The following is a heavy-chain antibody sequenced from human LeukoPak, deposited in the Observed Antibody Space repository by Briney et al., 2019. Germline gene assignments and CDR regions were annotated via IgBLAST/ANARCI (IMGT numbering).Heavy chain of an antibody. J-gene: IGHJ4*02. D-gene: IGHD6-19*01. CDR3: AKYPREIAVAGRFGY. V-gene: IGHV3-23*01. Sequence: PGGSLRLPCAASGFTFSSYAMSWVRQAPGKGLEWVSAISGSGGSTYYADSVKGRFTISRDNSKNTLYLQMNSLRAEDTAVYYCAKYPREIAVAGRFGYWGQGTLVTVSS. CDR1: GFTFSSYA. CDR2: ISGSGGST.